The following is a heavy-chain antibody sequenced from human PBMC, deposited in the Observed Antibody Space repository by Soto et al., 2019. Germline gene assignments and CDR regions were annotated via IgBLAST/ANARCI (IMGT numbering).Heavy chain of an antibody. V-gene: IGHV4-39*01. CDR2: IYYSGST. J-gene: IGHJ4*02. D-gene: IGHD5-18*01. CDR1: GGSISSSSYY. CDR3: AVEHKGMVNY. Sequence: PSETLSLTCTVSGGSISSSSYYWGWIRQPPGKGLEWIGSIYYSGSTYYNPSLKSRVTISVDTSKNQFSLKLSSVTAADTAVYYCAVEHKGMVNYCGQGTLVTVSS.